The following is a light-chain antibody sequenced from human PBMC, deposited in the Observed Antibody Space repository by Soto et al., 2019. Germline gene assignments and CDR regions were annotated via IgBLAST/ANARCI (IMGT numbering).Light chain of an antibody. CDR3: QQYGSSQIT. J-gene: IGKJ5*01. V-gene: IGKV3-20*01. CDR2: GAS. CDR1: QSVSSTY. Sequence: EIVLTQSPGTLSWSPGERATLSCRASQSVSSTYVAWYQQKSGQAPRLLIYGASSRDTGIPDRFSGSGSGTDFTLTISRLEPEDFAVYYCQQYGSSQITFGQGTRLEIK.